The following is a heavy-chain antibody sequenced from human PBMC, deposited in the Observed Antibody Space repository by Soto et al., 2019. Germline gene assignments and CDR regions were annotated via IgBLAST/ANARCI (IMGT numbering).Heavy chain of an antibody. V-gene: IGHV1-8*01. CDR3: ARSSVAARTGFDY. D-gene: IGHD6-6*01. J-gene: IGHJ4*02. Sequence: ASVKVSFKASGYTFTSYDINWVRQATGQGLEWMGWMNANSGNTGYAQKFQGRVTITRDTSASTAYMELSSLRSEDTAVYYCARSSVAARTGFDYWGQGTLVSVSS. CDR1: GYTFTSYD. CDR2: MNANSGNT.